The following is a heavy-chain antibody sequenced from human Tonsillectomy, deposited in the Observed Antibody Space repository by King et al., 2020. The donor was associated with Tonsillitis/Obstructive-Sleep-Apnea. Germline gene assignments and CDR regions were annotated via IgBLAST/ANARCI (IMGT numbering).Heavy chain of an antibody. CDR2: IYPDDSGT. J-gene: IGHJ2*01. V-gene: IGHV5-51*01. CDR3: ARRFCSGGDCYATSGNFDL. D-gene: IGHD2-15*01. Sequence: QLVQSGAEVKKPGEALKISCQGSGFRFINYWIGWVCQMPGRGLEWMGNIYPDDSGTRYSPSFEGQVTISADKSTSTAYLQWCSLKASDTAMYYCARRFCSGGDCYATSGNFDLWGRGTLVTVSS. CDR1: GFRFINYW.